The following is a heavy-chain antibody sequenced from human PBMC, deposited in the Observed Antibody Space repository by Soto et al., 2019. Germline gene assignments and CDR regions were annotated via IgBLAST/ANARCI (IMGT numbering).Heavy chain of an antibody. J-gene: IGHJ4*02. CDR2: IWYDGNKK. CDR1: GCSFSSSG. V-gene: IGHV3-33*06. D-gene: IGHD1-1*01. Sequence: WGSLRLSWAAAGCSFSSSGMHWVRQAPGKGLEWVAVIWYDGNKKYYGDSVRGRFTISRDDSKNTLDLQMNSLRAEDTAVYYCAKGGWNPFDYCGQGPLVPVSS. CDR3: AKGGWNPFDY.